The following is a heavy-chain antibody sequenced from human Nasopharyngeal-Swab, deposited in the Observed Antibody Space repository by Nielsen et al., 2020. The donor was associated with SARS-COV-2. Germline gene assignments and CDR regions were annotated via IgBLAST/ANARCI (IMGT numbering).Heavy chain of an antibody. D-gene: IGHD3-3*01. V-gene: IGHV1-69*04. J-gene: IGHJ6*02. CDR3: ARAAILFGMDV. CDR2: IIPILGIA. Sequence: VRQMPGKGLEWMGRIIPILGIANYAQKFQGRVTITADKSTSTACMELSSLRSEDTAVYYCARAAILFGMDVWGQGTTVTVSS.